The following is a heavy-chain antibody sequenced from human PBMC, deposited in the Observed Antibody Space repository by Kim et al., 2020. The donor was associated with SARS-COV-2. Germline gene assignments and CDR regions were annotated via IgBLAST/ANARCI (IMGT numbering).Heavy chain of an antibody. J-gene: IGHJ4*02. Sequence: GGSLRLSCSASGFIFSSYAMTWVRQAPGKGLEWVSSISNDGDTTHYAESVKGRFTISRDNSNNRVSLQMNSLRDEDTAVFYCAKGGSSGHYYPGWGQGTLVTVSS. CDR1: GFIFSSYA. D-gene: IGHD3-22*01. CDR2: ISNDGDTT. V-gene: IGHV3-23*01. CDR3: AKGGSSGHYYPG.